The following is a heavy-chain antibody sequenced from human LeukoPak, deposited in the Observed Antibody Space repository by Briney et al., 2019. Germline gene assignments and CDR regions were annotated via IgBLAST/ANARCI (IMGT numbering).Heavy chain of an antibody. V-gene: IGHV4-34*01. CDR2: INHSGST. CDR3: ARLITMVRGTRLNWLDP. CDR1: GGSFSGYY. Sequence: SETLSLTCAVYGGSFSGYYWSWIRQPPGKGLEWIGEINHSGSTNYNPSLKSRVTISVDTSKRQFSLKLSSVTAADTAMYYCARLITMVRGTRLNWLDPWGQGTLVTVSS. D-gene: IGHD3-10*01. J-gene: IGHJ5*02.